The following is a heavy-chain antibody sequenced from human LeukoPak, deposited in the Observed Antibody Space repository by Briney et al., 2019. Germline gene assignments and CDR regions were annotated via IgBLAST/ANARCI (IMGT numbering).Heavy chain of an antibody. D-gene: IGHD3-10*01. CDR3: AGDREGHYDSGTYLLDY. J-gene: IGHJ4*02. Sequence: ASMTVSCKASGYTFSVYYIHWVRRAPGQGLEWMGWINSNSGATTYAPKFQGRVTMTRDTDISTAYMELSRLRSDDTAVYYCAGDREGHYDSGTYLLDYWGQGTLVTVSS. CDR2: INSNSGAT. V-gene: IGHV1-2*02. CDR1: GYTFSVYY.